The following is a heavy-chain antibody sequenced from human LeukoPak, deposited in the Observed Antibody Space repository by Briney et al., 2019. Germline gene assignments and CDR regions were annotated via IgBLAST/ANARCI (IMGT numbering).Heavy chain of an antibody. J-gene: IGHJ4*02. D-gene: IGHD3-3*01. CDR2: ISGSGGRT. Sequence: PGGSLRLSCAVSGFTFSSYVMTWVRQVPGKGLEWVSSISGSGGRTYYADSVKGRFTISRDNSKNTVYLQVNSLRAEDTAVYYCAKRGDFWSGSLWYFDYWGQGTLVTVSS. V-gene: IGHV3-23*01. CDR1: GFTFSSYV. CDR3: AKRGDFWSGSLWYFDY.